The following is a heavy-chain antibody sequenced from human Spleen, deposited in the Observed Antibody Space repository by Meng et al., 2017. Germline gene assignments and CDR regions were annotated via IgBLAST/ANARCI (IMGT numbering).Heavy chain of an antibody. CDR2: LSYTGTT. V-gene: IGHV4-61*08. CDR1: DNSVRNGDYY. D-gene: IGHD2-8*01. J-gene: IGHJ4*02. Sequence: QVPLQESGPGLVRPSETLSLTCTVSDNSVRNGDYYWSWIRQPPGKGLEWIGSLSYTGTTDHNPSLKSRVTMSVDTSKNQFSLRLSSVTAADTAVYYCATMVRQRGDFDCWGQGTLVTVSS. CDR3: ATMVRQRGDFDC.